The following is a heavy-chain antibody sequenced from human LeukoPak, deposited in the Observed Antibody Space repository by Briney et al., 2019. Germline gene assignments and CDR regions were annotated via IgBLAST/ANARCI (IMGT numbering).Heavy chain of an antibody. V-gene: IGHV4-30-2*01. Sequence: SQTLSLTCTVSGGSISSGGYYWSWIRQPPGKGLEWIGYIYHSGSTYYNPSLKSRVTISVDTSKNQFSLKLSSVTAADTAVYYCARDTVVVPAALTGGFDPWGQGTLVTVSS. CDR1: GGSISSGGYY. CDR3: ARDTVVVPAALTGGFDP. D-gene: IGHD2-2*01. J-gene: IGHJ5*02. CDR2: IYHSGST.